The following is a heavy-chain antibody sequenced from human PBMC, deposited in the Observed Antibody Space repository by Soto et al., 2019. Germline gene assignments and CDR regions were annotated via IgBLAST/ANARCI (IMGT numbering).Heavy chain of an antibody. Sequence: GASVKVSCKASGYTFTSYGISWVRQAPGQGLEWMGWISAYNGNTNYAQKLQGRVTMTTDTSTSTAYMELRSLRSDDTAVYYCAAYCYDSSGYYNFDYWGQGTLVTVSS. D-gene: IGHD3-22*01. V-gene: IGHV1-18*04. J-gene: IGHJ4*02. CDR2: ISAYNGNT. CDR1: GYTFTSYG. CDR3: AAYCYDSSGYYNFDY.